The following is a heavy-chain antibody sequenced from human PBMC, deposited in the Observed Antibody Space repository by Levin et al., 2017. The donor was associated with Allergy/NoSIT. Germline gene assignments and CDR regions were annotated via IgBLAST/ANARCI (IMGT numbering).Heavy chain of an antibody. CDR2: ISSSGRST. V-gene: IGHV3-23*01. CDR3: ARDTPDLSPGPYFDY. Sequence: LSLTCAASGFTFINSAMSWVRQAPGTGLEWVSGISSSGRSTWYADSVKGRFTISRDNSKNTLYLQMNSLRAEDTALYYCARDTPDLSPGPYFDYWGQGTLVTVSS. J-gene: IGHJ4*02. CDR1: GFTFINSA.